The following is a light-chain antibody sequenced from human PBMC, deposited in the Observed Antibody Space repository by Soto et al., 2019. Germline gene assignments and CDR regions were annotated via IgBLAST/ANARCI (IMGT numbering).Light chain of an antibody. CDR3: QQYYSTPWA. CDR2: WAS. J-gene: IGKJ1*01. V-gene: IGKV4-1*01. Sequence: DIVMTQSPDSLAVSLGERATINCKSSQRGLYSSNNKNYLAWYQQKPGQPPKLLIYWASTRESGVPDRFSGSGSGPDVTLTISSLQAEDVAVYYCQQYYSTPWAFGQGTKVEIK. CDR1: QRGLYSSNNKNY.